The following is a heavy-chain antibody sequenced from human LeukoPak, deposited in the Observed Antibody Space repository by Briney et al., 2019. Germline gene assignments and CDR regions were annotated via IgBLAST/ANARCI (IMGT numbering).Heavy chain of an antibody. D-gene: IGHD6-13*01. CDR3: ARGVYIAAAQYGY. V-gene: IGHV4-59*01. CDR1: GGSFSSYY. J-gene: IGHJ4*02. Sequence: PSETLSLTRAVYGGSFSSYYWSWIRQPPGKGLEWIGYIYYSGTTNYNPSLKSRVTISVDTSKNQFSLKLSSVTAADTAVYYCARGVYIAAAQYGYWGQGTLVTVSS. CDR2: IYYSGTT.